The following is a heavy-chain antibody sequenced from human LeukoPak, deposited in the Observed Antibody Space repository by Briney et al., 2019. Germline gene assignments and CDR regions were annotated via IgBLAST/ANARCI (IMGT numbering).Heavy chain of an antibody. Sequence: SETLSLTCAVYGESFSGYYWSWIRQPPGKELQWIGYIYYRGTTNYNPSLKRRVTISVDTSKNKFSLNLRSVTAADTAVYYCARVWSGYDAFDIWGQGTMVTVSS. CDR1: GESFSGYY. D-gene: IGHD3-3*01. CDR3: ARVWSGYDAFDI. CDR2: IYYRGTT. J-gene: IGHJ3*02. V-gene: IGHV4-34*11.